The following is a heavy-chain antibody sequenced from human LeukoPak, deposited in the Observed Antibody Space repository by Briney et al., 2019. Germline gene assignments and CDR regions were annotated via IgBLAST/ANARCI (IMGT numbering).Heavy chain of an antibody. D-gene: IGHD1-26*01. CDR3: ARALRTGAYYYYYYGMDV. CDR2: INPNSGGT. V-gene: IGHV1-2*02. Sequence: ASVKVSCKASGYTFTGYCMHWVRQAPGQGLEWMGWINPNSGGTNYAQKFQGRVTMTRDTSISTAYMELSRLRSDDTAVYYCARALRTGAYYYYYYGMDVWGQGTTVTVSS. J-gene: IGHJ6*02. CDR1: GYTFTGYC.